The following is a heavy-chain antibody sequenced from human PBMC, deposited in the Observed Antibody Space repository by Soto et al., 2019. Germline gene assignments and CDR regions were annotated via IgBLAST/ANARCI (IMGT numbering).Heavy chain of an antibody. J-gene: IGHJ4*02. D-gene: IGHD1-7*01. CDR3: ARDPNWNYYFDY. V-gene: IGHV3-23*01. CDR2: ISDSGGSR. CDR1: GFTFSSYV. Sequence: VQLLESGGGLVQPGGSLRLSCADSGFTFSSYVMTWVRQAPGKGLEWVSTISDSGGSRYYADSVKGRFTISRDNSKNTLYLQMNSLRAEDTAVYYCARDPNWNYYFDYWGQGTLVTVSS.